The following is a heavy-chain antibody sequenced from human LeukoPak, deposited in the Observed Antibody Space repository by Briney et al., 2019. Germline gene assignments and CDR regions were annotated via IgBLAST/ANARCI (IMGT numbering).Heavy chain of an antibody. CDR3: AKDLRRIVGATKGMNV. Sequence: GGSLRLSCAASGFTFSSYGMHWVRQAPGKGLEWVAFIRYDGSNKYYADSVKGRFTISRDNSKNTLYLQMNSLRAEDTAVYYCAKDLRRIVGATKGMNVWGKGTTVTVSS. D-gene: IGHD1-26*01. V-gene: IGHV3-30*02. J-gene: IGHJ6*03. CDR1: GFTFSSYG. CDR2: IRYDGSNK.